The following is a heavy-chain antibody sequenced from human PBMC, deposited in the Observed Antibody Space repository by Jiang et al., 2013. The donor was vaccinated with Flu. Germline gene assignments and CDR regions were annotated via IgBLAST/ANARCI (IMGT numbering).Heavy chain of an antibody. D-gene: IGHD3-10*01. CDR3: ATALGQASGGRDPSDYFDN. J-gene: IGHJ4*02. Sequence: GAEVKKPGASVKVSCKSSGYTFTSYYMTWVRQAPGQGLEWMGIINPSDGSTSYAQKFQGRVTMTRDTSTSTVNMELRSLRFEDTAVYYCATALGQASGGRDPSDYFDNWGQGTLVTVSS. CDR1: GYTFTSYY. V-gene: IGHV1-46*01. CDR2: INPSDGST.